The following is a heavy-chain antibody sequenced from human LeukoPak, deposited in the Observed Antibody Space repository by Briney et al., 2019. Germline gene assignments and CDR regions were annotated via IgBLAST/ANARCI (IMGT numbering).Heavy chain of an antibody. CDR1: GFTFSIYN. D-gene: IGHD1-26*01. V-gene: IGHV3-48*04. CDR2: ISASSGTT. CDR3: ARTSTNSGSYDY. Sequence: GGSLRLSCVASGFTFSIYNMNWVRQAPGKGLEWVSYISASSGTTYSADSVKGRFTISRDNARNSLYLQMNSLRAEDTAVYYCARTSTNSGSYDYWGQGTLVTVSS. J-gene: IGHJ4*02.